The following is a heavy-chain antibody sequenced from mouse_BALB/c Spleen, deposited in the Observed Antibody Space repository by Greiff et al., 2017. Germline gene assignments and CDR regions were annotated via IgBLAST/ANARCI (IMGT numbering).Heavy chain of an antibody. Sequence: EVKLVESGGGLVQPGGSLRLSCATSGFTFSDFYMEWVRQPPGKRLEWIAASRNKANDYTTEYSASVKGRFIVSRDTSQSILYLQMNALRAEDTAIYYCARGRWLLRLAYWGQGTLVTVSA. CDR2: SRNKANDYTT. CDR3: ARGRWLLRLAY. V-gene: IGHV7-1*02. CDR1: GFTFSDFY. J-gene: IGHJ3*01. D-gene: IGHD2-3*01.